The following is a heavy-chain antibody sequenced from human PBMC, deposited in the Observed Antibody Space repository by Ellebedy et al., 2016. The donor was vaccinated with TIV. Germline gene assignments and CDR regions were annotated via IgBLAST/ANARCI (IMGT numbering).Heavy chain of an antibody. D-gene: IGHD1-14*01. CDR3: ARDFPTDQQPPDY. Sequence: GESLKISCAASGFTFGSYMMHWVRQAPGKGLVWVSRISTDGSNTIYADSVKGRFTISRDNARNTVYLQMNSLRAEDAAMYYCARDFPTDQQPPDYWGQGALVTVSS. CDR2: ISTDGSNT. J-gene: IGHJ4*02. CDR1: GFTFGSYM. V-gene: IGHV3-74*01.